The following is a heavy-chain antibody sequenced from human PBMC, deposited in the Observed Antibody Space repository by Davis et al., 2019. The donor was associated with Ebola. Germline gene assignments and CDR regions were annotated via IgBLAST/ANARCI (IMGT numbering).Heavy chain of an antibody. D-gene: IGHD4/OR15-4a*01. V-gene: IGHV4-39*07. CDR2: IYYSGRT. CDR3: ARKYGDYYYYGMDV. J-gene: IGHJ6*02. CDR1: GGSISSSSYY. Sequence: SETLSLTCTVSGGSISSSSYYWGWIRQRPGKGLEWIGSIYYSGRTYYNPSLKSRVTISVDTSKHQFSLKLSSVNAADTAVYYCARKYGDYYYYGMDVWGQGTTVTVSS.